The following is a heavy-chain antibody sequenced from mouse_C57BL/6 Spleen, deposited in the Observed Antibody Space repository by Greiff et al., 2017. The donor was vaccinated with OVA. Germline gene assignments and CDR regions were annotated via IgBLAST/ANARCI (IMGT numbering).Heavy chain of an antibody. J-gene: IGHJ3*01. CDR1: GYTFTDYE. V-gene: IGHV1-15*01. D-gene: IGHD2-10*02. CDR2: IDPETGGT. CDR3: TRPYGNYPAFAY. Sequence: VQLQQSGAELVRPGASVTLSCKASGYTFTDYEMHWVKQTPVHGLEWIGAIDPETGGTAYNQKFKGKAILTADKSSSTAYMELRSLTSEDSAVYYCTRPYGNYPAFAYWGQGTLVTVSA.